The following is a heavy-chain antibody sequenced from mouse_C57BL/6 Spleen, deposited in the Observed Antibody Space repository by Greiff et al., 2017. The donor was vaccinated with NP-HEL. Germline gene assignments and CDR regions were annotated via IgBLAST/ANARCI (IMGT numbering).Heavy chain of an antibody. V-gene: IGHV14-4*01. CDR3: TTVHYYGTDYFDY. CDR1: GFNIKDDY. CDR2: IDPENGDT. D-gene: IGHD1-2*01. J-gene: IGHJ2*01. Sequence: VQLQQSGAELVRPGASVKLSCTASGFNIKDDYMHWVKQRPEQGLEWIGWIDPENGDTEYASKFQGKATITADTSSNTAYLQLSSLTSEDTAVYYCTTVHYYGTDYFDYWGQGTTLTVSS.